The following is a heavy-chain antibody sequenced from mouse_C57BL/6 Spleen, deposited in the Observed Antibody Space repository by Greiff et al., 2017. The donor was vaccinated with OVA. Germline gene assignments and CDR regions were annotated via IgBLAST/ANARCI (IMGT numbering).Heavy chain of an antibody. CDR1: GFTFSSYA. D-gene: IGHD2-3*01. CDR2: ISDGGSYT. V-gene: IGHV5-4*01. J-gene: IGHJ1*03. CDR3: AREDGYYPYWYFDV. Sequence: DVKLVESGGGLVKPGGSLKLSCAASGFTFSSYAMSWVRQTPEKRLEWVATISDGGSYTSYPDNVKGRFTISRDNAKNNLYLQMSHLKSEDTAMYYCAREDGYYPYWYFDVWGTGTTVTVSS.